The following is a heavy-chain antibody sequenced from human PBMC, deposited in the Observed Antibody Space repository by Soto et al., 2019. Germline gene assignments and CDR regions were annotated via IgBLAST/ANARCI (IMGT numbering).Heavy chain of an antibody. CDR3: AKGARYYYDGSGPTTPFDY. D-gene: IGHD3-22*01. Sequence: GGSLRLSCAASGFAFSGYGMHWVRQAPGRGLEWVAVISYEGSNECYTDSVKGRFTISRDNSKNTLYLQMNSLRAEDTAVYYCAKGARYYYDGSGPTTPFDYWGQGTLVTVSS. V-gene: IGHV3-30*18. J-gene: IGHJ4*02. CDR2: ISYEGSNE. CDR1: GFAFSGYG.